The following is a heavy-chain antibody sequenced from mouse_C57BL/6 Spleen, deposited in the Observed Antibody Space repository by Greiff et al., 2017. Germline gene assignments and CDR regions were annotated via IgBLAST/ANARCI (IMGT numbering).Heavy chain of an antibody. D-gene: IGHD2-2*01. J-gene: IGHJ3*01. CDR3: APHLLWLRRGFAY. CDR1: GFSLSTFGMG. V-gene: IGHV8-8*01. CDR2: IWWDDDK. Sequence: QVTLKESGPGILQPSQTLSLTCSFSGFSLSTFGMGVGWIRQPSGKGLEWLAHIWWDDDKYYNPALKSRLTISKDTSKNQVFLKIANVDTADTATYYCAPHLLWLRRGFAYWGQGTLVTVSA.